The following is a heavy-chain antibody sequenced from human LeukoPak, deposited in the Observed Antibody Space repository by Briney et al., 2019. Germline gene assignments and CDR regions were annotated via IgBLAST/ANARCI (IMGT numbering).Heavy chain of an antibody. CDR1: GYTFTGYY. D-gene: IGHD5-12*01. J-gene: IGHJ6*02. V-gene: IGHV1-2*02. CDR2: INPNSGGT. Sequence: ASVKVSCKASGYTFTGYYMHWVRQAPGQGLEWMGWINPNSGGTNYAQKFQGRVTMTRDTSISTAYMELSRLRSDDTAVYYCARVQGYSGYDFLPGYYYYGMGVWGQGTTVTVSS. CDR3: ARVQGYSGYDFLPGYYYYGMGV.